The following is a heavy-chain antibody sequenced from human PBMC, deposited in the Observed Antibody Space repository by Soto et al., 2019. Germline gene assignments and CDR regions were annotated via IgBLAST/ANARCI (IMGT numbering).Heavy chain of an antibody. D-gene: IGHD2-2*02. CDR1: GGSISSGGYY. Sequence: SETLSLTCTVSGGSISSGGYYWSWIRQHPGKGLEWIGYIYYSGSTYYNPSLKSRVTISVDTSKNQFSLKLSSVTAADTAVYYCARGSCSSTSCYSRYWFDPWGQGTLVTVS. J-gene: IGHJ5*02. CDR2: IYYSGST. CDR3: ARGSCSSTSCYSRYWFDP. V-gene: IGHV4-31*03.